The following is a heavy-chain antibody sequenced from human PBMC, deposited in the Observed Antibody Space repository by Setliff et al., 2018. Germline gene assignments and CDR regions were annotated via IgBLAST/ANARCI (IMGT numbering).Heavy chain of an antibody. CDR2: IYSGGTT. CDR1: GASIRSYY. J-gene: IGHJ4*02. D-gene: IGHD5-12*01. Sequence: SETLSLTCAVSGASIRSYYWSWIRQPPGKGLEWIGRIYSGGTTYYNSSLKSRVTISIDTSKSQFSLKLSSVTAADTAVYYCAAVVATSLNYVDNWGQGTLVTVSS. V-gene: IGHV4-39*07. CDR3: AAVVATSLNYVDN.